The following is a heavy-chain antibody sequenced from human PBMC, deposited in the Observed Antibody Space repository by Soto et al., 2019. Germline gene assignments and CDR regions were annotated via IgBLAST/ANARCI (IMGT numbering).Heavy chain of an antibody. Sequence: QVQLVQSGAEVKKPGSSVKVSCKASGGTFSSYAISWVRQAPGQGLEWMGGLIPIFGTANYAQKFQGRVTITADESTSTAYMELSSLRSEDTAVYYCASIVATSFEVGYYYGMDVWGQGTTVTVSS. V-gene: IGHV1-69*01. CDR1: GGTFSSYA. CDR2: LIPIFGTA. J-gene: IGHJ6*02. CDR3: ASIVATSFEVGYYYGMDV. D-gene: IGHD5-12*01.